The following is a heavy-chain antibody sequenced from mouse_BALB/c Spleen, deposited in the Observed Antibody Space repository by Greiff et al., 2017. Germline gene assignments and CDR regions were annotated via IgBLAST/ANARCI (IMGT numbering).Heavy chain of an antibody. Sequence: QVQLKESGPDLVAPSQSLSITCTVSGFSLTSYGVHWVRQPPGKGLEWLVVIWSDGSTTYNSALKSRLSISKDNSKSQVFLKMNSLQTDDTAMYYCARHGDYGSSPLAYWGQGTLVTVSA. D-gene: IGHD1-1*01. CDR2: IWSDGST. V-gene: IGHV2-6-2*01. J-gene: IGHJ3*01. CDR3: ARHGDYGSSPLAY. CDR1: GFSLTSYG.